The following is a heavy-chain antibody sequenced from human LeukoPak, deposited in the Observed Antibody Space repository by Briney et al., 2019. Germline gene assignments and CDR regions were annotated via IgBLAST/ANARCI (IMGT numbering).Heavy chain of an antibody. J-gene: IGHJ4*02. D-gene: IGHD6-13*01. CDR2: IYHSGST. V-gene: IGHV4-38-2*02. CDR3: ARDLMGIAYRGAFYY. Sequence: SETLSLTCTVSGYSISSGYYWGWIRQPPGQGLEWIGSIYHSGSTYYNPSLKSRVTISVDTSKNQFSLKLSSVTAADTAVYYCARDLMGIAYRGAFYYWGQGTLVTVSS. CDR1: GYSISSGYY.